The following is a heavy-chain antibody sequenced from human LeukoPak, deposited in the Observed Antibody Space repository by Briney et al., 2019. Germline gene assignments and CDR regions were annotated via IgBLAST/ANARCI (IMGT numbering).Heavy chain of an antibody. CDR1: KFTFSSYW. Sequence: GGSLSHPCAASKFTFSSYWMSWVRQAPGKGPEWVAYMNQLGNEKNYLDSVKGRFTISRDNAKNSLYLQMTSLRAEDTAVYYCARGTYYYEFWGQGTLVTVSS. V-gene: IGHV3-7*04. J-gene: IGHJ4*02. D-gene: IGHD3-16*01. CDR2: MNQLGNEK. CDR3: ARGTYYYEF.